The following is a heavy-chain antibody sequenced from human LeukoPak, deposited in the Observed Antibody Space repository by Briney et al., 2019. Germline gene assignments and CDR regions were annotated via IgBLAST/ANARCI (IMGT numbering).Heavy chain of an antibody. Sequence: ASVKVSCKASGYTFTSYYMHWVRQAPGQGPEWMGIINPSGGTTSYAQKFQGRVTMTRDMSTSTVYMELSSLRSEDTAVYYCARDFGPSYYYDSSGYFNYWGQGTLVTVSS. CDR2: INPSGGTT. CDR1: GYTFTSYY. D-gene: IGHD3-22*01. J-gene: IGHJ4*02. CDR3: ARDFGPSYYYDSSGYFNY. V-gene: IGHV1-46*01.